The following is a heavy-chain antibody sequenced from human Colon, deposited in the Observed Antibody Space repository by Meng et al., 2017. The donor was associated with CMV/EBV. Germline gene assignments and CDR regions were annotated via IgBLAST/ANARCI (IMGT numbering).Heavy chain of an antibody. CDR2: ISTSGYTV. CDR1: GFMFSNYE. CDR3: ARSGGIVGGRAFFDS. J-gene: IGHJ4*02. Sequence: SLKISCEASGFMFSNYEMNWVRQAPGKGLEWVSYISTSGYTVSYGDSVKGRFTISRDNAKNSLFLQMNNLRPEDTAFYYCARSGGIVGGRAFFDSWGQGTLVTVSS. D-gene: IGHD1-26*01. V-gene: IGHV3-48*03.